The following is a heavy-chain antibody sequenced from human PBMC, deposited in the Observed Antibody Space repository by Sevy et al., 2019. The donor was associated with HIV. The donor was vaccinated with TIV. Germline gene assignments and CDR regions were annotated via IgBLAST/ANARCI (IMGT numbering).Heavy chain of an antibody. Sequence: GGSLRLSCAASGFTFSNVWMSWVRQAPGKGLEWVGRIKSKIDGGTIDYAAPVKVRFTISRDDSKNTRYLQMNSLKTEDTAVYYCTTEAVDCSTTTCSLAMDVWGQGTTVTVSS. CDR1: GFTFSNVW. D-gene: IGHD2-2*01. V-gene: IGHV3-15*01. CDR3: TTEAVDCSTTTCSLAMDV. CDR2: IKSKIDGGTI. J-gene: IGHJ6*02.